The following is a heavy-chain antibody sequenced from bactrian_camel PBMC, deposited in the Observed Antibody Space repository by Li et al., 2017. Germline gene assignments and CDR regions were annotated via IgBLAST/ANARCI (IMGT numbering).Heavy chain of an antibody. V-gene: IGHV3S1*01. CDR2: INSGGDTT. CDR1: GFTFKVYW. CDR3: VSQGFGH. Sequence: HVQLVESGGGLVQPGGSLRLSCVASGFTFKVYWMYWIRQAPGKGLEWVSTINSGGDTTYYADSVKGRFTLSRDNAKNTVYLQMDSLKSEDAALYFCVSQGFGHWGQGTQVTVS. D-gene: IGHD3*01. J-gene: IGHJ6*01.